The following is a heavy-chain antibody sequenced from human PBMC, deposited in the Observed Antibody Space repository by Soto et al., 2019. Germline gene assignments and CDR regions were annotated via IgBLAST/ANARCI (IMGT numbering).Heavy chain of an antibody. CDR1: GFTFSSYG. Sequence: QVQLVESGGGVVQPGRSLRLSCAASGFTFSSYGMHWVRQAPGKGLEWVAVISYDGSNKYYADSVKGRFTISRDNSKNTLYLQMNSLRAEDTAVYYCAKDRGGRERGLGAYYYYYGMDVWGQGTTVTVSS. V-gene: IGHV3-30*18. D-gene: IGHD3-16*01. CDR3: AKDRGGRERGLGAYYYYYGMDV. CDR2: ISYDGSNK. J-gene: IGHJ6*02.